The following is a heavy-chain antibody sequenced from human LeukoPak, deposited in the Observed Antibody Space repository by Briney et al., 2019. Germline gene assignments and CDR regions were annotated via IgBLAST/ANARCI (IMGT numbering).Heavy chain of an antibody. J-gene: IGHJ4*02. Sequence: ASVKVSCKASGYTFTGYYMHWVRQAPGQGLEWMGWINPNSGGTNYAQKFQGRVTVTRDTSISTAYMELSRLRSDDTAVYYCARGLGYCSGGGCYSFYFDYWGQGTLVTVSS. V-gene: IGHV1-2*02. CDR3: ARGLGYCSGGGCYSFYFDY. D-gene: IGHD2-15*01. CDR1: GYTFTGYY. CDR2: INPNSGGT.